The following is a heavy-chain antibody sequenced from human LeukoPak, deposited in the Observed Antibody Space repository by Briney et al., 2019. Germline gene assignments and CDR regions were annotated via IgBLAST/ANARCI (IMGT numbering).Heavy chain of an antibody. J-gene: IGHJ3*02. V-gene: IGHV1-8*01. D-gene: IGHD3-22*01. CDR1: GYTFTSYD. Sequence: ASVKVSCKASGYTFTSYDINWVRQATGQGLEWMGWMNPNSGNTGYAQKFQGGVTMTRNTSISTAYMELSSLRSEDTAVYYCARSYDSSGRNDAFDIWGQGTMVTVSS. CDR2: MNPNSGNT. CDR3: ARSYDSSGRNDAFDI.